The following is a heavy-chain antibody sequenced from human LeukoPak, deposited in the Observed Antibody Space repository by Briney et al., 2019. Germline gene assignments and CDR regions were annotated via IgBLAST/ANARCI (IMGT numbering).Heavy chain of an antibody. D-gene: IGHD3-22*01. Sequence: PSETLSLTCTVSGGSISSYYWSWIRQPPGKGLEWIGYIYYSGSTNYNPSLKSRGTITGDTSKNQFSLTLSSVTAADTAVYYCARGADSSGYYSSWYFDLWGRGTLVTVSS. CDR2: IYYSGST. CDR1: GGSISSYY. V-gene: IGHV4-59*01. J-gene: IGHJ2*01. CDR3: ARGADSSGYYSSWYFDL.